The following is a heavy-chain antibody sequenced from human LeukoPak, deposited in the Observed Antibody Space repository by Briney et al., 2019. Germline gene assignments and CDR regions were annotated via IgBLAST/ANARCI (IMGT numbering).Heavy chain of an antibody. CDR1: GYTFTDYF. CDR3: ARDGGETAYDY. J-gene: IGHJ4*02. D-gene: IGHD5-18*01. V-gene: IGHV1-2*02. CDR2: INPNSGGT. Sequence: ASVKVSCKASGYTFTDYFIHWVRQAPGQGLEWMGWINPNSGGTNYAQNFQGRVTMTRDTSISTAYMELSRLRSDDTAVYYCARDGGETAYDYWGQGTLVTVSS.